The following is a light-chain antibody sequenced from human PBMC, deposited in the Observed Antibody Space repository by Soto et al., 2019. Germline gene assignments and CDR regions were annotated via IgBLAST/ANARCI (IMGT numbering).Light chain of an antibody. V-gene: IGLV2-23*01. CDR2: EGS. J-gene: IGLJ1*01. Sequence: QSVLTHPSSVSGAPGQSITISCTGTISDVGSYNLVSWYQQHPGKAPKLMIYEGSKLPSGVSNRFSGSKSGNTASLTISGLHAEDEADYYCCSYAGSSTNYVFGTGTKVTVL. CDR1: ISDVGSYNL. CDR3: CSYAGSSTNYV.